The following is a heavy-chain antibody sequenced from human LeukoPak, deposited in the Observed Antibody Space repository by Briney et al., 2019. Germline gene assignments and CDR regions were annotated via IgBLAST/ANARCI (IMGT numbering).Heavy chain of an antibody. Sequence: SETLSLTCTVSGGSISSSSYYWGWIRQPPGKGLEWIGSIYYSGSTCYNPSLKSRVTISVDTSKNQFSLKLSSVTAADTAVYYCARRRRIGRYSYGCLDYWGQGTLVTVSS. D-gene: IGHD5-18*01. V-gene: IGHV4-39*01. J-gene: IGHJ4*02. CDR3: ARRRRIGRYSYGCLDY. CDR1: GGSISSSSYY. CDR2: IYYSGST.